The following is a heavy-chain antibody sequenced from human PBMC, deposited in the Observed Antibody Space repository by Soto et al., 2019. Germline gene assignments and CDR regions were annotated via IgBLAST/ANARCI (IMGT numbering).Heavy chain of an antibody. CDR2: IYTSGST. V-gene: IGHV4-4*07. D-gene: IGHD6-13*01. J-gene: IGHJ6*02. CDR1: GGSISSYY. CDR3: ACYEYSSSWDRFLPTSHYYYGMDV. Sequence: LETLSLTCTVVGGSISSYYGSWIRQPAGKGLEWIGRIYTSGSTNYNPSLKSRVTMSVDTSKNQFSLKLSSVTAADTAVYYCACYEYSSSWDRFLPTSHYYYGMDVWGQGTTVTVSS.